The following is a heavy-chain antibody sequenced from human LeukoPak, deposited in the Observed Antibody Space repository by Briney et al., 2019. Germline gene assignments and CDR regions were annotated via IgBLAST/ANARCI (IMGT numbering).Heavy chain of an antibody. CDR2: IYYSGST. D-gene: IGHD4-17*01. CDR3: ARVTSRPGAYGDHFDY. Sequence: PSETLSLTCTVSSGSISTGGYYWSWIRQPPGKGLEWIGYIYYSGSTNYSPSLKSRVTISVDTSKNQFSLKLSSVTAADTAVYYCARVTSRPGAYGDHFDYWGQGTLVTVSS. CDR1: SGSISTGGYY. V-gene: IGHV4-61*08. J-gene: IGHJ4*02.